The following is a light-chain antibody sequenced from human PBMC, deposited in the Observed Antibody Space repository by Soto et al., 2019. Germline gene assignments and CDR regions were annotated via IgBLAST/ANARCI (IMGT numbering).Light chain of an antibody. Sequence: QSVLTQPPSVSGAPGQRVTISCTGSRSNIGAGYDVHWYQQLPGTAPKLLIYGNSNRPSGVPDRFSGSKSGTSASLAITGLQAEDEADSYCQSYDSSLSGYVVFGGGTKLTVL. CDR1: RSNIGAGYD. CDR3: QSYDSSLSGYVV. CDR2: GNS. V-gene: IGLV1-40*01. J-gene: IGLJ2*01.